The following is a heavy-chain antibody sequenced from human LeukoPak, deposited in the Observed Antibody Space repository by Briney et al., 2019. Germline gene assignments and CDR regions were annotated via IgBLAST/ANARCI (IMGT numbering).Heavy chain of an antibody. Sequence: PSEALSLTCAVSGGSFSGYYWSWIRQPPGKGLEWIGEINHSGSTNYNPSLTSRVTISVDTSKNQFSLKLSSVTAADTAVYYCARGSRYYGSGSYPIKRRCYFDYWGQGTLVTVSS. J-gene: IGHJ4*02. CDR3: ARGSRYYGSGSYPIKRRCYFDY. D-gene: IGHD3-10*01. CDR2: INHSGST. CDR1: GGSFSGYY. V-gene: IGHV4-34*01.